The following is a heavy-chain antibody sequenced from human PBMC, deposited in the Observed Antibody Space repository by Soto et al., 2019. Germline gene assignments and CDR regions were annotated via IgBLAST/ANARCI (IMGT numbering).Heavy chain of an antibody. CDR2: THSSGSA. CDR1: GGSISNYY. Sequence: QVQLQESGPGLVKSSETLSLICTVSGGSISNYYWSWIRQPPGKGLEWVGYTHSSGSANYNLPLRSRVTLSVDTSKNQFSLRLSSVTAADTAMYYCARHEVGTTRDYWGQGTLVTVSS. CDR3: ARHEVGTTRDY. V-gene: IGHV4-59*08. J-gene: IGHJ4*02. D-gene: IGHD1-26*01.